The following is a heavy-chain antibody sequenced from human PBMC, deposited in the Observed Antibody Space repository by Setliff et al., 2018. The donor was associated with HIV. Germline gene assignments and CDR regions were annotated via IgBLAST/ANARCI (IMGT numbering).Heavy chain of an antibody. J-gene: IGHJ4*02. CDR2: VTNDGSQ. Sequence: GESLKISCATSGFNFSPHGMHWVRQAPGKGLEWVAVVTNDGSQYYAEPVKGRFTVSRDNSKSTLYLQMNSLRTEDTAVYYCSRVGTLIDNPWDYFDFWGQGTLVTVSS. CDR1: GFNFSPHG. CDR3: SRVGTLIDNPWDYFDF. D-gene: IGHD3-22*01. V-gene: IGHV3-30*04.